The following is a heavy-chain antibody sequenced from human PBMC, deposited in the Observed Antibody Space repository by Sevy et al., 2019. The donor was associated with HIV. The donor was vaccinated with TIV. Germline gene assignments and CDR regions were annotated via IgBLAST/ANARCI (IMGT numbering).Heavy chain of an antibody. CDR1: GGSISSGDYY. CDR2: IFYSGST. V-gene: IGHV4-31*03. CDR3: AGDRGAMITCGRVKGAFDI. D-gene: IGHD3-16*01. J-gene: IGHJ3*02. Sequence: SETLSLTCTVSGGSISSGDYYWSWIRQRPGKGLEWIGYIFYSGSTYYNPSLKSRITISIDTSKNLFSLKLSSVTAADTAVYYCAGDRGAMITCGRVKGAFDIWGQGTMVTVSS.